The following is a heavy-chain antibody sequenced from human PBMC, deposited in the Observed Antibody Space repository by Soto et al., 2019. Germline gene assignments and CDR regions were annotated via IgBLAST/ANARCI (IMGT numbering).Heavy chain of an antibody. CDR2: INHSGRT. V-gene: IGHV4-34*01. CDR3: ASKDYGDLFYFDY. Sequence: QVQLQQWGAGLLKPSETLSLTCAVYGGSFSGYYWSWIRQPPGKGLEWIGEINHSGRTNYNPPPNGRGTISVDTSKNHYSLKLSSGTAEDAAVYYSASKDYGDLFYFDYWGQGTLVTVSS. J-gene: IGHJ4*02. D-gene: IGHD4-17*01. CDR1: GGSFSGYY.